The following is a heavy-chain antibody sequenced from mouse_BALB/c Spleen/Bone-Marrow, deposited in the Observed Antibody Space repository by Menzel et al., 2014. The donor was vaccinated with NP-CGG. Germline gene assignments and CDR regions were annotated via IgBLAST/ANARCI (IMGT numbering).Heavy chain of an antibody. CDR3: TSMITRGYYFDY. Sequence: DVHLVESGGGLVKPGGSLKLSCAASGFTFSSYTMSWVRQTPEKRLEWVATISSGGSYTYYPDSVKGRFTISRDNAKNTLYLQMSSLKSEDTAMYYCTSMITRGYYFDYWSQGTTLTVSS. CDR2: ISSGGSYT. CDR1: GFTFSSYT. J-gene: IGHJ2*01. D-gene: IGHD2-4*01. V-gene: IGHV5-6-4*01.